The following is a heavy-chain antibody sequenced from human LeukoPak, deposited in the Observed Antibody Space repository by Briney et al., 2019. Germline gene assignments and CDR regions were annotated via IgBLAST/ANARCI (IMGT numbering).Heavy chain of an antibody. CDR2: ISSSSSTI. V-gene: IGHV3-48*01. CDR3: TRVHGGYPFDS. CDR1: GFILSSYS. Sequence: GGSLRLSCAASGFILSSYSMNWVRQAPGKGLEWVSFISSSSSTIYYADSVKGRFTISRDNAKNSLYLQMNSLRAEDTAVYYCTRVHGGYPFDSWGQGTLVTVSS. D-gene: IGHD2-15*01. J-gene: IGHJ4*02.